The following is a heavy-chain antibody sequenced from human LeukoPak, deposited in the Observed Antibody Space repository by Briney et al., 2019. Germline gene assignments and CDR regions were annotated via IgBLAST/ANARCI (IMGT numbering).Heavy chain of an antibody. D-gene: IGHD5-18*01. Sequence: SETLSLTCTVSGGSISSDYWSWIRQPPGKGLEWIGYIYYSGSTNYNPSLKSRVTISVDTSKNQFSLKLSSVTAADTAVYYCARSVDTAMGYGMDVWGQGTTVTVSS. CDR1: GGSISSDY. CDR3: ARSVDTAMGYGMDV. CDR2: IYYSGST. V-gene: IGHV4-59*01. J-gene: IGHJ6*02.